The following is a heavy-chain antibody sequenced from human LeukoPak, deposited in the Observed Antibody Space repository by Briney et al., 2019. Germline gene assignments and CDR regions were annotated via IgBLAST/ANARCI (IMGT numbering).Heavy chain of an antibody. CDR1: GFTFSSYS. J-gene: IGHJ4*02. CDR3: ARDRDTTYYYDSRRYYFDY. CDR2: ISSSSSYI. D-gene: IGHD3-22*01. V-gene: IGHV3-21*01. Sequence: PGGSLRLSCAASGFTFSSYSMNWVRQAPGKGLEWVSSISSSSSYIYYADSVKGRFTISRDNAKNSLYLQMNSLRAEGTAVYYCARDRDTTYYYDSRRYYFDYWGQGTLVTVSS.